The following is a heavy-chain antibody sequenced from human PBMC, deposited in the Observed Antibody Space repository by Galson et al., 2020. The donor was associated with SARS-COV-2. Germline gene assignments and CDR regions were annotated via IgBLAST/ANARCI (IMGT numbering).Heavy chain of an antibody. CDR1: GGSISSYY. V-gene: IGHV4-59*01. J-gene: IGHJ4*02. CDR3: AREPPWGDCSGGSCYLDY. Sequence: ASETLSLTCTVSGGSISSYYWSWIRQPPGKGLEWIGYIYYSGSTNYNPSLKSRVTISVDTSKNQFSLKLSSVTAADTAVYYCAREPPWGDCSGGSCYLDYWGQGTLVTVSS. D-gene: IGHD2-15*01. CDR2: IYYSGST.